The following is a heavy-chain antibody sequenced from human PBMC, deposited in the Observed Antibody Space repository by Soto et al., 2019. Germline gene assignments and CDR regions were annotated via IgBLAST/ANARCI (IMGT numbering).Heavy chain of an antibody. J-gene: IGHJ4*02. V-gene: IGHV1-69*01. Sequence: QVQLVQSGAEVKKPGSSVKVSCKASGGSFSSYAITWVRQAPGPGLEGMGAIIPMFGTPRYAQKFQGRVTITADESTSTAYMELSSLRSADTAVYYCARDLSGSYFGYFDYWGQGTLVTVSS. CDR1: GGSFSSYA. CDR2: IIPMFGTP. D-gene: IGHD3-10*01. CDR3: ARDLSGSYFGYFDY.